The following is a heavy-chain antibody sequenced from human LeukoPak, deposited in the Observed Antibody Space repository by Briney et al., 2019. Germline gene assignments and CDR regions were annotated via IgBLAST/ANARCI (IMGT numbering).Heavy chain of an antibody. CDR2: IIPILGIA. D-gene: IGHD6-13*01. CDR1: GGTFSSYA. V-gene: IGHV1-69*04. Sequence: VASVKVSCKASGGTFSSYAISWVRQAPGQGLEWMGRIIPILGIANYAQKFQGRVTITADKSTSTAYMELSSLRSEDTAVYYCARLGIAAAGTSGDWGQGTLVTVSS. J-gene: IGHJ4*02. CDR3: ARLGIAAAGTSGD.